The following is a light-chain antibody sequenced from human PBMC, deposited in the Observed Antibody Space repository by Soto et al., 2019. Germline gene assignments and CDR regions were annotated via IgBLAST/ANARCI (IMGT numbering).Light chain of an antibody. CDR1: QSVSRY. V-gene: IGKV3-11*01. CDR3: QQRSSWLTWT. Sequence: EIVLTQSPATLSLSPGERATLSCRASQSVSRYLAWYQQKPGQAPRLLIYDASNRATGIPARFSGSGSGTDFTLTISSLEPEDFAVYHCQQRSSWLTWTFGQGTKVEIK. CDR2: DAS. J-gene: IGKJ1*01.